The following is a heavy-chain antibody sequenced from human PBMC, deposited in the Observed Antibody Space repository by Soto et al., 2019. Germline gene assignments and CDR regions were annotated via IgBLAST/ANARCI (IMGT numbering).Heavy chain of an antibody. D-gene: IGHD1-26*01. CDR3: ARRYGGNFDY. V-gene: IGHV4-59*01. CDR1: GGSINNYY. J-gene: IGHJ4*02. CDR2: IYYSGST. Sequence: SETLSLTCTFSGGSINNYYWSWIRQPPGKGLGWIGYIYYSGSTNYNPSLKSRVTISVDTSKNQFSLKLSSVTAADTAVYYCARRYGGNFDYWGQGTLVTVS.